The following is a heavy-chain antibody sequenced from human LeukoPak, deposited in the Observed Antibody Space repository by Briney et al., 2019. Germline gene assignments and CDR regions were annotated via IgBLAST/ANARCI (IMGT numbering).Heavy chain of an antibody. CDR2: VSYDGSNQ. D-gene: IGHD4-17*01. CDR3: AKVSSTVSSLNWFDP. J-gene: IGHJ5*02. CDR1: GFTFSSYG. Sequence: GGSLRLSCVASGFTFSSYGMHWVRQAPGKGLEWVAVVSYDGSNQYYADSVKGRFTISRDNSKNTLFLQMNSLRAEDTAVYYCAKVSSTVSSLNWFDPWGQGTLVTVSS. V-gene: IGHV3-30*18.